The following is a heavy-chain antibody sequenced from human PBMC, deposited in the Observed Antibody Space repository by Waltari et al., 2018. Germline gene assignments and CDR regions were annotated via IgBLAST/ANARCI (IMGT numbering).Heavy chain of an antibody. CDR1: GFSFSDYY. CDR3: TRPPGDRRRDY. J-gene: IGHJ4*02. D-gene: IGHD3-10*01. Sequence: QVQLVDSGGGLVKPGGSLRLSCAASGFSFSDYYMGWIGQAPGKGLEWISYISSSGSTIYYADSVKGRFSISRDNGKNSLYLQMNSLRAEDTAVYYCTRPPGDRRRDYWGQGTLVTVSS. V-gene: IGHV3-11*01. CDR2: ISSSGSTI.